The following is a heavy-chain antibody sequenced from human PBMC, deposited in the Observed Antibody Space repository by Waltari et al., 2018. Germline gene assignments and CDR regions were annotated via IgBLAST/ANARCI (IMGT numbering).Heavy chain of an antibody. CDR1: GGSITTNRHY. V-gene: IGHV4-39*01. CDR2: ISYNGAT. CDR3: ATYIGASIGTAAFDV. J-gene: IGHJ3*01. D-gene: IGHD5-12*01. Sequence: QLQLQESGPGLAKPSETLSLTCSVSGGSITTNRHYWGWIRQPPGQGLEWIGTISYNGATYPSPSLEGRLTMSRDTSKNQLSLTLGSVTAADTSVYFCATYIGASIGTAAFDVWGQGTMVTVSS.